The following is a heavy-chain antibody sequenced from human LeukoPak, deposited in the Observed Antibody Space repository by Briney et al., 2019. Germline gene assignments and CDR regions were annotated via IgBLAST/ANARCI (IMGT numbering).Heavy chain of an antibody. D-gene: IGHD2-2*01. CDR1: GGSFSGDY. CDR3: ARVSCSSTSCYPPYYFDY. J-gene: IGHJ4*02. Sequence: SETLSLTCTVYGGSFSGDYWSWIRKPPGKGLEWVGEVNHSGSTNYNPSLKSRVTISVDTSKNQFSLKLSSVTAADTAVYYCARVSCSSTSCYPPYYFDYWGQGTLVTVSS. V-gene: IGHV4-34*01. CDR2: VNHSGST.